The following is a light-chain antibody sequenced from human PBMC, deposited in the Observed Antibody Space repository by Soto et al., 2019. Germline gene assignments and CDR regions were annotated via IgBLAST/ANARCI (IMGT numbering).Light chain of an antibody. CDR2: KAS. J-gene: IGKJ1*01. V-gene: IGKV1-5*03. CDR3: QQYNSYSKT. CDR1: QSISSW. Sequence: DIQITQYTSTLSASVGDRVTITCRASQSISSWLAWYQQKPGKAPKLLIYKASSLESGVSSRFSGSGSGTEFTFTISSLQPDDFATYYCQQYNSYSKTFGQGTKVDIK.